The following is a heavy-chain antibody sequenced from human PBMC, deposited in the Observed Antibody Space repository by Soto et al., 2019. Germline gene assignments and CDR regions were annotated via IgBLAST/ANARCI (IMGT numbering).Heavy chain of an antibody. J-gene: IGHJ6*03. CDR2: LYYSGST. CDR3: ARHFTKTDYSFYMDV. Sequence: PSETLSLTCTVSGVSIGSTIYYWGWVRQPPGKGLEWIGTLYYSGSTYYNPSLKSRITMSVDTSKNHFSLRLSSVTAADTAVYYCARHFTKTDYSFYMDVWGKGTTVTVSS. V-gene: IGHV4-39*01. CDR1: GVSIGSTIYY.